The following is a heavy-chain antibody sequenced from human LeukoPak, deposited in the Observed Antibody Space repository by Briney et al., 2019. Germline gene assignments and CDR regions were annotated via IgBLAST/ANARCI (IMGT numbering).Heavy chain of an antibody. V-gene: IGHV3-23*01. D-gene: IGHD3-10*01. CDR1: GFTFSSYA. J-gene: IGHJ4*02. Sequence: GGSLRLSCAASGFTFSSYAMSWIRQAPGKGLEWVSAISGSGGSTYYADSVKGRFTISRDNSKNTLYLQMNSLRAEDTAVYYCAKDANYGSGRLDVDYWGQGTLVTVSS. CDR2: ISGSGGST. CDR3: AKDANYGSGRLDVDY.